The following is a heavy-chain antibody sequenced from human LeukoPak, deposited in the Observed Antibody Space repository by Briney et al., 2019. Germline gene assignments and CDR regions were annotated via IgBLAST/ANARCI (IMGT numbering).Heavy chain of an antibody. D-gene: IGHD3-16*02. J-gene: IGHJ4*02. CDR1: GGSISTYY. V-gene: IGHV4-4*09. Sequence: SETLSLTCTVSGGSISTYYWSWIRQPPGKGLEWIGYIYTSGSTNYNPSLKSRVTISVDTSKNQFSLKLSSVTAADTAVYYCARSGGYDYVWGSYRRYFDYWGQGTLVTVSS. CDR2: IYTSGST. CDR3: ARSGGYDYVWGSYRRYFDY.